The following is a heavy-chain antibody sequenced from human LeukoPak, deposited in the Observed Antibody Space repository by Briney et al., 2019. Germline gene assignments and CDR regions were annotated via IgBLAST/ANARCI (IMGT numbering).Heavy chain of an antibody. J-gene: IGHJ4*02. CDR2: IRGRVYGATT. CDR1: GFIFGDYA. Sequence: GESLKISCTTSGFIFGDYAMSWVRQAPGKGLEWVSLIRGRVYGATTEYAASVKGRFAMSRDDSKSIAYLQMNSLKSEDTAMNYCSRERAGVFQYWGQGILVTVSS. CDR3: SRERAGVFQY. V-gene: IGHV3-49*04.